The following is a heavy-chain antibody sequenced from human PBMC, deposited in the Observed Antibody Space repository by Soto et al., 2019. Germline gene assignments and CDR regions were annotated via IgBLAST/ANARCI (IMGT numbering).Heavy chain of an antibody. V-gene: IGHV4-30-4*01. CDR2: IYCSGST. CDR3: ARVGLWGKLTDL. D-gene: IGHD7-27*01. CDR1: GGCIGSGDYY. J-gene: IGHJ4*02. Sequence: SETLSLTCTVSGGCIGSGDYYWSWIRQPPGKGLECIGYIYCSGSTYYNPSLKSRVTISVDTSKNQFSLKLSSGTAADTAVYFCARVGLWGKLTDLWGQGTSVTVSS.